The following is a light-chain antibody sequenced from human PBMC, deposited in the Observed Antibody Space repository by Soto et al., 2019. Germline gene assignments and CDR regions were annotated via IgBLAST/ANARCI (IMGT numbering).Light chain of an antibody. CDR3: QQYGNSPYT. J-gene: IGKJ2*01. V-gene: IGKV3-20*01. CDR1: QSVSSNY. Sequence: EIVLTQSPGTLSLSPGDRATLSCRASQSVSSNYLAWYQQKHGQAPRLLIYGASSRATGIPDRFSGSGSGTDFTLTISRLEPEDFAVYYCQQYGNSPYTFGQGTKVDIK. CDR2: GAS.